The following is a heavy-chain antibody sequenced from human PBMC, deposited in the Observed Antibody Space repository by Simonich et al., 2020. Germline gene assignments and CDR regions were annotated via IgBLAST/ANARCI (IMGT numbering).Heavy chain of an antibody. CDR2: INPNRGGT. J-gene: IGHJ3*02. Sequence: QVQLVQSGAEVKKPGASVKVSCKASGYTFTGYYMHWVRQAPGQGLEWLEWINPNRGGTNYAQKLQGRVTMTRDTSISTAYMELSRLRSDDTAVYYCARDPVVPAAIRNAFDIWGQGTMVTVSS. D-gene: IGHD2-2*01. CDR3: ARDPVVPAAIRNAFDI. CDR1: GYTFTGYY. V-gene: IGHV1-2*02.